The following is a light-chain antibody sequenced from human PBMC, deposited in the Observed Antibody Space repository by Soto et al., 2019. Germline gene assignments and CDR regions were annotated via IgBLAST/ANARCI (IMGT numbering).Light chain of an antibody. J-gene: IGLJ2*01. CDR3: AAWDDSLNGPV. CDR1: SSNIGSNT. V-gene: IGLV1-44*01. Sequence: QSVLTQPPSASGTPGQRVIISWSGTSSNIGSNTVNWYQHLPGTAPKLLIYSNDRRPSGVPDRFSGSKSGTSASLAISGLQSEDAAGYYCAAWDDSLNGPVFGGGTKLTVL. CDR2: SND.